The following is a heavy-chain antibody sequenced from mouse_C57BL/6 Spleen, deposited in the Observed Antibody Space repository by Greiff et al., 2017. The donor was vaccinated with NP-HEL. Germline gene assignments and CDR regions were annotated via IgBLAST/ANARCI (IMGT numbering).Heavy chain of an antibody. CDR2: ISSGSSTI. J-gene: IGHJ1*03. CDR1: GFTFSDYG. Sequence: EVKLMESGGGLVKPGGSLKLSCAASGFTFSDYGMHWVRQAPEKGLEWVAYISSGSSTIYYADTVKGRFTISRDNAKNTLFLQMTSLRSEDTAMYYCARRSSNYYWYFDVWGTGTTVTVSS. V-gene: IGHV5-17*01. D-gene: IGHD2-5*01. CDR3: ARRSSNYYWYFDV.